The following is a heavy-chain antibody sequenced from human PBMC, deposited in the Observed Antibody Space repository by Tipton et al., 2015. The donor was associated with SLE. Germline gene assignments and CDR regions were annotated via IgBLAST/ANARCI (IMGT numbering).Heavy chain of an antibody. V-gene: IGHV4-4*08. D-gene: IGHD2-15*01. CDR3: ARDEGWAFDI. CDR1: GVSFRSHY. Sequence: TLSLTCSVSGVSFRSHYWAWIRQSPGKGLEWIGRIYTSWSTNYNPSLKSRVTISLDTSKNYFSLTLTSVTAADTAVYYCARDEGWAFDIWGQGTMVTVSS. J-gene: IGHJ3*02. CDR2: IYTSWST.